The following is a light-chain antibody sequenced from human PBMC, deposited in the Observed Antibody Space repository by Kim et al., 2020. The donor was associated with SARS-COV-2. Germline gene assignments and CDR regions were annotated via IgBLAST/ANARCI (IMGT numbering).Light chain of an antibody. Sequence: SYELTQPPSVSVSPGQPAIISCSGDQSGHKFVSWFQQKPGQSPVLVIHEDNKRPSGIPERFSGSNSGNTATLTISGTQAMDEADYYCQAWDSSTAVFGGGTKVTVL. CDR3: QAWDSSTAV. V-gene: IGLV3-1*01. CDR1: QSGHKF. CDR2: EDN. J-gene: IGLJ2*01.